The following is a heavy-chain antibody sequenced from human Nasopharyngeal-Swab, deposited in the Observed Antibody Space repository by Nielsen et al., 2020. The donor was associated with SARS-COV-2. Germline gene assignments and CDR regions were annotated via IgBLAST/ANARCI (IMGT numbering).Heavy chain of an antibody. J-gene: IGHJ4*02. V-gene: IGHV3-11*03. CDR2: ISGGSSDS. D-gene: IGHD2-21*02. CDR1: GFAFSDSY. Sequence: GESLKISCVASGFAFSDSYMSWIRQAPEKGLEWLSYISGGSSDSNYADSVKGRFTISRDNTKNALYLQMNSLRAEDTAVYYCARGDSSGGHWYAGGYWGQGTLVTVSS. CDR3: ARGDSSGGHWYAGGY.